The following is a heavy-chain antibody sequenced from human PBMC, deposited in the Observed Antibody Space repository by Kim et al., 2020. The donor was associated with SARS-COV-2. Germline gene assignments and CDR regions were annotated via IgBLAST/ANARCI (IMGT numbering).Heavy chain of an antibody. CDR1: GGSISSGGYY. V-gene: IGHV4-31*03. CDR3: ARAMGITIFGVVIVNWFDY. J-gene: IGHJ4*02. CDR2: IYYSGNT. D-gene: IGHD3-3*01. Sequence: SETLSLTCTVSGGSISSGGYYWGWIRQHPGKGLEWIGYIYYSGNTYYNPSLKSRVTISVDTSKNQFSLKLSSVTAADTAVYYCARAMGITIFGVVIVNWFDYWGQGTLVTVSS.